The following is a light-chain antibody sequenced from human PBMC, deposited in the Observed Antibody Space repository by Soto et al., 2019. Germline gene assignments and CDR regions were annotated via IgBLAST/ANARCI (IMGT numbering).Light chain of an antibody. J-gene: IGLJ1*01. CDR3: SSYTSSSTLYV. Sequence: QSALTQPASVSGSPGQSITISCTGTSSDVGGYNYVSWYQQHPGKAPKLMIYEVSNRPSGVSNRLSGSKSGNTASLTISELQAEDEADYYCSSYTSSSTLYVFGTGTKVTVL. V-gene: IGLV2-14*01. CDR1: SSDVGGYNY. CDR2: EVS.